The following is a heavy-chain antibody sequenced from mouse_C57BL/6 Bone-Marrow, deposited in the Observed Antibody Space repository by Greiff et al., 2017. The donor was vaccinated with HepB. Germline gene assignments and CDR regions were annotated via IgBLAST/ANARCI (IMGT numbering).Heavy chain of an antibody. V-gene: IGHV3-6*01. CDR3: ARGGYLYAMDY. Sequence: EVKLMESGPGLVKPSQSLSLTCSVTGYSITSGYYWNWIRQFPGNKLEWMGYISYDGSNNYNPSLKNRISITRDTSKNQFFLKLNSVTTEDTATYYCARGGYLYAMDYWGQGTSVTVSS. CDR1: GYSITSGYY. CDR2: ISYDGSN. J-gene: IGHJ4*01.